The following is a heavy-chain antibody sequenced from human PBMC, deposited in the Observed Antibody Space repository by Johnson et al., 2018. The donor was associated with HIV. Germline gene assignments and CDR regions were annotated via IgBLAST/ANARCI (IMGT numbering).Heavy chain of an antibody. Sequence: QVQLVESGGGLVKPGGSLRLSCAASGFTFSDYYMSWIRQAPGKGLEWVSYISPSGTVVYYADSVKGRFTISRDNAKKSLYVQMKSLRAADTALYYWARGGSDAFDIWGQGTMVTVSS. CDR2: ISPSGTVV. CDR1: GFTFSDYY. D-gene: IGHD3-16*01. J-gene: IGHJ3*02. V-gene: IGHV3-11*04. CDR3: ARGGSDAFDI.